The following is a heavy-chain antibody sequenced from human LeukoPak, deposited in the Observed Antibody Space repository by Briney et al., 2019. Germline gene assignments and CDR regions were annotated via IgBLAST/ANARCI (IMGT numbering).Heavy chain of an antibody. CDR3: ARDYYDSSGYYN. CDR1: GGSISSSSYY. Sequence: SETLSLSCTVSGGSISSSSYYWGWIRQPPGKGLEWIGSIYYSGSTYSNPSLKTPPTISADTPKNQFSLTLSSVTAADTAVYYCARDYYDSSGYYNWGQGTLVTVSS. CDR2: IYYSGST. V-gene: IGHV4-39*02. D-gene: IGHD3-22*01. J-gene: IGHJ4*02.